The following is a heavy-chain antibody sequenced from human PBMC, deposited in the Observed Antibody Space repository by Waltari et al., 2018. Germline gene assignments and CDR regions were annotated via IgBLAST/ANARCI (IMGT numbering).Heavy chain of an antibody. Sequence: QVQLHQWGAGRLKPSETLSLTCAVSGESFLGYFWGWVRQSPGKGLEWLGSIHYSGSTNYNPTLESRLSLSVDTTKKQFSLKLTSVTAADAALYFCARYGEVPASYFFDHWGQGTLVTVSS. CDR1: GESFLGYF. V-gene: IGHV4-34*01. CDR3: ARYGEVPASYFFDH. CDR2: IHYSGST. D-gene: IGHD2-21*01. J-gene: IGHJ4*01.